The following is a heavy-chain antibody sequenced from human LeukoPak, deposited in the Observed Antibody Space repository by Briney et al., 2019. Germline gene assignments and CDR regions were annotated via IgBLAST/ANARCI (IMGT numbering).Heavy chain of an antibody. CDR1: GFTFDDYA. Sequence: GGSLRLSCAASGFTFDDYAMHWVRQAPGKVLEWVSLISGNGLSTYYADSVKGRFTISRDNNKNSLSLQMNSLRTEDTALYYCAKAGRGYSYNDYWGQGTLVTVSS. J-gene: IGHJ4*02. CDR2: ISGNGLST. D-gene: IGHD5-18*01. CDR3: AKAGRGYSYNDY. V-gene: IGHV3-43*02.